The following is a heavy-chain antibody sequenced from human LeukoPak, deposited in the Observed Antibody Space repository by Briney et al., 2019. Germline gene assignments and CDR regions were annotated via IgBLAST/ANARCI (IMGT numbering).Heavy chain of an antibody. CDR1: GYTFTSYY. CDR3: ARVVGSGWYSRYYYYGMDV. J-gene: IGHJ6*02. Sequence: ASVKVSCKASGYTFTSYYMHWVRQAPGQGLEWMGIINPSGGSTSYAQKFQGRVTMTRDTSTSTVYMELSSLRSEDTAVYYCARVVGSGWYSRYYYYGMDVWGQGTTVTVSS. V-gene: IGHV1-46*01. CDR2: INPSGGST. D-gene: IGHD6-19*01.